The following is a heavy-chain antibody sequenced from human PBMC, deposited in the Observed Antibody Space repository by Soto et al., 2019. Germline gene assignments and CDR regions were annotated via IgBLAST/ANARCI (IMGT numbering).Heavy chain of an antibody. V-gene: IGHV3-53*02. CDR2: IYSGGST. Sequence: EVQLVETGGGLIQPGGSLDLSCEASGFTVSSNYMSWVRQAPGKGMEWVSVIYSGGSTYYADSVKGRFTISRDNSKNTLYLKMNSLRAEDTAVYYCARVPDYWGQGTLVTVSS. CDR1: GFTVSSNY. CDR3: ARVPDY. J-gene: IGHJ4*02.